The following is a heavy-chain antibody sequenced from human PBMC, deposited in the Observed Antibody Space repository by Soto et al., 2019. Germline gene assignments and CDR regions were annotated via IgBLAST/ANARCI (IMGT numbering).Heavy chain of an antibody. D-gene: IGHD6-19*01. CDR2: IYSGGST. CDR3: ARDGSLEVAGTDYYYGMDV. Sequence: EVQLVESGGGLVQPGGSLRLSCAASGFTVSSNYMSWFRQDQGKGLEGVSVIYSGGSTFYADPVKGRLTISRDNSKHTLYLQMNSLRAEDTDVYYCARDGSLEVAGTDYYYGMDVWGKGTTVTVSS. V-gene: IGHV3-66*01. J-gene: IGHJ6*04. CDR1: GFTVSSNY.